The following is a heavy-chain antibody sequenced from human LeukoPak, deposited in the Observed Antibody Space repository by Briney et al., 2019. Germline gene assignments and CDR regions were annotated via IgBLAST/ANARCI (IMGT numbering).Heavy chain of an antibody. CDR1: GFTFDDYA. CDR3: AKDPYRQQLVTKLWAIDY. J-gene: IGHJ4*02. D-gene: IGHD6-13*01. V-gene: IGHV3-9*01. CDR2: ISWNSGSI. Sequence: GGSLRLSCAASGFTFDDYAMHWVRQAPGKGLEWVSGISWNSGSIGYADSVKGRYTISRDNSKNTLYLQMNSLRAEDTAVYYCAKDPYRQQLVTKLWAIDYWGQGTLVTVSS.